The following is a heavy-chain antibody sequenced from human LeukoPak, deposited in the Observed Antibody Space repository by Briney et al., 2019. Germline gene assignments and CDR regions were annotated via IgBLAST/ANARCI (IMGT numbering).Heavy chain of an antibody. J-gene: IGHJ4*02. D-gene: IGHD2-21*02. V-gene: IGHV3-15*07. CDR2: IRSTPDGGTT. Sequence: PGGSLRLSCAASGFTFTNAWMNWVRQAPGKGLEWVGRIRSTPDGGTTDSAAPVKGRFTISRDDSKNTLYLQMNSLKTEDTAVYYCTTDRSTPLCGGDCHFYFDYWGQGTLVTVSS. CDR1: GFTFTNAW. CDR3: TTDRSTPLCGGDCHFYFDY.